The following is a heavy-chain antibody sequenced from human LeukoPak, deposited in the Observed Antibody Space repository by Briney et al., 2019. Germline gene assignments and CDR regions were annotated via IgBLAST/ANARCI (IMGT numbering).Heavy chain of an antibody. V-gene: IGHV3-7*01. CDR2: IKQDGSEK. J-gene: IGHJ3*02. CDR1: GFTFSSYW. CDR3: ARDRWTLRSSGLIPDAFDI. Sequence: GGSLRLSCAASGFTFSSYWMSWVRQAPGKGLEWVANIKQDGSEKYYVDSVKGRFTISRDNAKNSLYLQMNSLRAEDTAVYYCARDRWTLRSSGLIPDAFDIWGQGTMVTVSS. D-gene: IGHD6-19*01.